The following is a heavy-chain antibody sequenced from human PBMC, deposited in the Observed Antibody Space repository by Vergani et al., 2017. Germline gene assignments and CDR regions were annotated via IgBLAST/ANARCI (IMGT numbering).Heavy chain of an antibody. CDR3: ARDIRFYYDTRDYSYYFDS. Sequence: QVQLVESGGGVVQPGTSLRLSCAASGFIFKNHGMQWVRQAPGKGLEWVALIWDDGSKKNYGDSMKGRFTVSRDNSKNTLYLQIHSLRADDTALYYCARDIRFYYDTRDYSYYFDSWGQGTLVTVSS. V-gene: IGHV3-33*01. D-gene: IGHD3-22*01. CDR1: GFIFKNHG. J-gene: IGHJ4*02. CDR2: IWDDGSKK.